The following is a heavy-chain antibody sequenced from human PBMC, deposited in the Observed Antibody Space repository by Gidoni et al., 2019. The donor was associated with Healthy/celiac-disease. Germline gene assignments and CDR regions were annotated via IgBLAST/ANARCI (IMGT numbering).Heavy chain of an antibody. V-gene: IGHV3-48*02. J-gene: IGHJ6*02. CDR2: ISSSSSTI. D-gene: IGHD5-12*01. CDR1: GFTFSSHR. Sequence: EVQLVESGGGLVQPGGSMRLSCAASGFTFSSHRRNWARQAPGKGLGWVSTISSSSSTIYYADSVKGRFTISRDNAKNSLYLQMNSLRDEDTAVYYCARDNSGYDFGYYYYGMDVWGQGTTVTVSS. CDR3: ARDNSGYDFGYYYYGMDV.